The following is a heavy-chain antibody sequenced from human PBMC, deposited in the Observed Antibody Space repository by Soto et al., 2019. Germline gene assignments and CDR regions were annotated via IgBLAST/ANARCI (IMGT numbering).Heavy chain of an antibody. CDR3: ARSKYCSGGSCYYYGMDV. D-gene: IGHD2-15*01. V-gene: IGHV1-69*13. CDR1: GGTFSSYA. CDR2: IIPIFGTA. J-gene: IGHJ6*02. Sequence: SVKVSCKASGGTFSSYAISWVRQAPGQGLEWMGGIIPIFGTANYAQKFQGRVTITADESTSTAYMELSSLRSEDTAVYYCARSKYCSGGSCYYYGMDVWGQGTTVTVSS.